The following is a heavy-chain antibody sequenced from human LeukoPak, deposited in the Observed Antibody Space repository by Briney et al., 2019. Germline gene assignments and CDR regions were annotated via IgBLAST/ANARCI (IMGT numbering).Heavy chain of an antibody. J-gene: IGHJ4*02. V-gene: IGHV1-18*01. D-gene: IGHD3-22*01. Sequence: KLQGRVTMTTDTSTSTAYMELRSLRSDDTAVYYCARGGRGWLSPYYFDYWGQGTLVTVSS. CDR3: ARGGRGWLSPYYFDY.